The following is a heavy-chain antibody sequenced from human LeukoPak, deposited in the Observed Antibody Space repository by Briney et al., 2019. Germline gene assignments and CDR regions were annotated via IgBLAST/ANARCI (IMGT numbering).Heavy chain of an antibody. Sequence: PSQTLSLTCTVSGGSISSGDYYWSWIRQPAGKGLEWIGYIYYSGSTYYNPSLKSRVTISVDTSKNQFSLKLSSVTAADTAVYYCARGGATHNWFDPWGQGTLVTVSS. CDR2: IYYSGST. CDR1: GGSISSGDYY. D-gene: IGHD1-26*01. J-gene: IGHJ5*02. CDR3: ARGGATHNWFDP. V-gene: IGHV4-30-4*01.